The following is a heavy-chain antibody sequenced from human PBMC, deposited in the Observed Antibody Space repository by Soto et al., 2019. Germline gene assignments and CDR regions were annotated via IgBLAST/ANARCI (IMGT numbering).Heavy chain of an antibody. Sequence: EVQLVESGGGLAQPGGSLKLSCAAADFTFSGYAHQCVRQASGKGLDRVCGIRSKANNYATAYAASEQGRFTIFRDDLKTTAYLQRNSLKTEDTAVYYCTNTQVYYGMDVWCQGTRVTVSS. J-gene: IGHJ6*02. CDR3: TNTQVYYGMDV. V-gene: IGHV3-73*02. CDR2: IRSKANNYAT. CDR1: DFTFSGYA.